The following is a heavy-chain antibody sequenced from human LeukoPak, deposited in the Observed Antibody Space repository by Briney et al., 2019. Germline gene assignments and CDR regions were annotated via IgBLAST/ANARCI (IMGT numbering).Heavy chain of an antibody. D-gene: IGHD2-2*01. CDR2: INHSGST. CDR3: ARPYCSGTSCYDWDDY. V-gene: IGHV4-34*01. J-gene: IGHJ4*02. Sequence: SETLSLTCAVYGGSLSGYYWSWIRQPPGKGLEWIGEINHSGSTNYNPSLKSRVTISVDTSKNQFSLKLSSVTAADTAVYYCARPYCSGTSCYDWDDYWGQGTLVTVSS. CDR1: GGSLSGYY.